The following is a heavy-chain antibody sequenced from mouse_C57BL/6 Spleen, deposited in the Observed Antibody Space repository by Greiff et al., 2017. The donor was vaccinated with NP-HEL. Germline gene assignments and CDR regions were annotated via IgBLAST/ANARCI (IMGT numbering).Heavy chain of an antibody. Sequence: QVQLQQSGAELVRPGASVTLSCKASGYTFTDYEMHWVKQTPVHGLEWIGAIDPETGGTAYNQKFTGKAILTADKSASTAYMELRSRTTEDSAVDYGTRNCGRSSDDGGKGTTLTVSS. V-gene: IGHV1-15*01. CDR2: IDPETGGT. D-gene: IGHD1-1*01. J-gene: IGHJ2*01. CDR1: GYTFTDYE. CDR3: TRNCGRSSDD.